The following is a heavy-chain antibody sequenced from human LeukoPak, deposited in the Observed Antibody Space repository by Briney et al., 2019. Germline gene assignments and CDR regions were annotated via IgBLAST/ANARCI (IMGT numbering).Heavy chain of an antibody. Sequence: GGSLRLSCAASGFTFSSYAMSWARQAPGKGLEWVSGISGTGGGTYYADSVKGGFTISRDNSKNTLYLQMNSLRAEDTAVYYCAKSFGYSRSWFDYWGQGTLVTVSS. CDR2: ISGTGGGT. J-gene: IGHJ4*02. D-gene: IGHD6-13*01. CDR1: GFTFSSYA. CDR3: AKSFGYSRSWFDY. V-gene: IGHV3-23*01.